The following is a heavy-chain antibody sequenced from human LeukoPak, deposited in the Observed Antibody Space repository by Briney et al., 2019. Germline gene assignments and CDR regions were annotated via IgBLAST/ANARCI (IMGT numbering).Heavy chain of an antibody. V-gene: IGHV3-33*03. CDR3: AKETAPDSILTTVDY. D-gene: IGHD1-1*01. Sequence: GGSLRLSCAASGFTFSSYGMHWVRQAPGKGLEWVAVIWYDGSNKQYADSVKGRFTISRDMSKNMLYLQMNSLRAEDTAVYYCAKETAPDSILTTVDYWGQGALVTVSS. CDR2: IWYDGSNK. J-gene: IGHJ4*02. CDR1: GFTFSSYG.